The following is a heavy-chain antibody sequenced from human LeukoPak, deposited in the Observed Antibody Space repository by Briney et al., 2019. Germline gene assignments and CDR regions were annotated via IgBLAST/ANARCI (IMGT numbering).Heavy chain of an antibody. V-gene: IGHV1-69*05. CDR3: ARASVNILTGYYTDY. J-gene: IGHJ4*02. Sequence: ASVKVSCKASGGTFSSYAVSWVRQAPGQGLEWMGRIIPIFGTANYAQKFQGRVTITTDESTSTAYMELSSLRSEDTAVYYCARASVNILTGYYTDYRGQGTLVTVSS. CDR2: IIPIFGTA. CDR1: GGTFSSYA. D-gene: IGHD3-9*01.